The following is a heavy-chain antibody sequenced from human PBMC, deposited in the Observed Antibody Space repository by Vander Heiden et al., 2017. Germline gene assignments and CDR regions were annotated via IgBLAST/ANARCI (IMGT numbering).Heavy chain of an antibody. CDR2: ISSSSSYI. D-gene: IGHD3-16*01. CDR1: GFTFSSYS. Sequence: EVQLVESGGGLVKPGGSLRLSCAASGFTFSSYSMNWVRQAPGKGLEWVSSISSSSSYIYYADAVKGRFTISRDNAKNSLYLQMKSMRAEDTAVYYCARGKTTFAEVSLDYWGQGTLVTVSS. V-gene: IGHV3-21*01. J-gene: IGHJ4*02. CDR3: ARGKTTFAEVSLDY.